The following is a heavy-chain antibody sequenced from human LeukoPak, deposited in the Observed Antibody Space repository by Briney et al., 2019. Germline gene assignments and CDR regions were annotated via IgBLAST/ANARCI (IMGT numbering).Heavy chain of an antibody. V-gene: IGHV4-34*01. CDR2: INHSGST. D-gene: IGHD3-22*01. Sequence: PSETLSLTCAVYGGSFSGYYWSWIRQPPGKGLEWIGEINHSGSTNYNPSLKSRVTISVDTSKNQFSLKLSSVTAADTAVYYCARSREYYDSSGYYEYWGQGTLVTVSS. CDR1: GGSFSGYY. J-gene: IGHJ4*02. CDR3: ARSREYYDSSGYYEY.